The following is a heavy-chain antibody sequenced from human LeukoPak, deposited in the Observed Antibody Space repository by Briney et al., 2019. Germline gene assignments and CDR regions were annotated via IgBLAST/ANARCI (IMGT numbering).Heavy chain of an antibody. V-gene: IGHV4-30-2*01. CDR1: GGSISSGGYS. D-gene: IGHD2-15*01. CDR3: AREGRDCSGGSCYSGFDY. Sequence: SETLSLTCAVSGGSISSGGYSWSWIRQPPGKGLEWIGYIYHSGSTYYNPSLKSRVTISVDGSKNQFSLKLSSVTAADTAVYYCAREGRDCSGGSCYSGFDYWGQGTLVTVSS. CDR2: IYHSGST. J-gene: IGHJ4*02.